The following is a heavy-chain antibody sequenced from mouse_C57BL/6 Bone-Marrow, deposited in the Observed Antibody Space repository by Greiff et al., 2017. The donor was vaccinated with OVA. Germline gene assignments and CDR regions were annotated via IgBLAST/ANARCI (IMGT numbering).Heavy chain of an antibody. CDR1: GYSFTGYF. V-gene: IGHV1-20*01. CDR3: ARFYLNPYYFDY. Sequence: EVQLQQSGPELVKPGDSVKISCKASGYSFTGYFMNWVMQSHGKSLEWIGRINPYNGDTFYNQKFKGKATLTVDKSSSTAHMELRSLTSEDSAVYYCARFYLNPYYFDYWGQGTTLTVSS. D-gene: IGHD2-3*01. CDR2: INPYNGDT. J-gene: IGHJ2*01.